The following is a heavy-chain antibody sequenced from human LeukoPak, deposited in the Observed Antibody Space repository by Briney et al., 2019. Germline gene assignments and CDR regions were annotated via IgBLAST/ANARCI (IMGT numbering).Heavy chain of an antibody. CDR1: GFTFSSYS. CDR2: ISSSSSTI. CDR3: AREGDGYNYPLYYYYMDV. Sequence: GGSLRLSCAASGFTFSSYSMNWDRQAPGKGLEWVSYISSSSSTIYYADSVKGRFTISRDNAKNSLYLQMNSLRAEDMAVYYCAREGDGYNYPLYYYYMDVWGKGTTVTVSS. D-gene: IGHD5-24*01. J-gene: IGHJ6*03. V-gene: IGHV3-48*01.